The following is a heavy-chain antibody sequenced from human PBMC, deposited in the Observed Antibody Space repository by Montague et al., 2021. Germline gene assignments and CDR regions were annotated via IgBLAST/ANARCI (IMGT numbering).Heavy chain of an antibody. Sequence: SETLSLTCTVTGGSISEFYWSWIRQSPEKGLEWIGYIYDSGTTNYNPSLKSRVTISADTSMNQFSLNLRSVTAADTAVYFCARRQGIRAPVDYWGQGTLVTVSS. CDR1: GGSISEFY. J-gene: IGHJ4*02. V-gene: IGHV4-59*08. CDR2: IYDSGTT. CDR3: ARRQGIRAPVDY. D-gene: IGHD3-10*01.